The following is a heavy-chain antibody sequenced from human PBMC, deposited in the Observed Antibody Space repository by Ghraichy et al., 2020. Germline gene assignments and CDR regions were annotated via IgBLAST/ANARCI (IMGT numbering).Heavy chain of an antibody. CDR3: ARGWGRFDY. D-gene: IGHD2-21*02. Sequence: GGSLRLSCADSGFDYNSYWMNWVRQAPGKGLEWLAYIKYDGSAEYYVDSVKGRFAISRDNAKNSLFLQMNSLRAEDTAVYYCARGWGRFDYWGQGTLVTVSS. V-gene: IGHV3-7*01. CDR2: IKYDGSAE. J-gene: IGHJ4*02. CDR1: GFDYNSYW.